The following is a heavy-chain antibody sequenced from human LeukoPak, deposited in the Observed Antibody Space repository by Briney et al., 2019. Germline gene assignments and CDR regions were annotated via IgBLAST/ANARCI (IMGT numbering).Heavy chain of an antibody. Sequence: GGSRRLSCAASAFTFSNAWMSWVRQAPGKGLDWVGRIKSKTDGGTTDYAAPVKGRFTISRDDSKNTLYLQMNSLKTEDTAVYYCTTSGPLAVARSRPLKKIFDYWGQGTLVTVSS. CDR3: TTSGPLAVARSRPLKKIFDY. V-gene: IGHV3-15*01. J-gene: IGHJ4*02. CDR1: AFTFSNAW. CDR2: IKSKTDGGTT. D-gene: IGHD6-19*01.